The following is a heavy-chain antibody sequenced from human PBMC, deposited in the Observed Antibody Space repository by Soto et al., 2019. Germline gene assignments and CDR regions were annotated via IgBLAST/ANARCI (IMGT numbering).Heavy chain of an antibody. CDR1: GGTFSSYA. Sequence: ASVKVSCKASGGTFSSYAISWLRQSPGQGLEWMGGIIPIFGTANYAQKFQGRVTITADKSTSTAYMELSSLRSEDTAVYYCARASGGYCSSTSCYGYYYYGMDVWGQGTTVTVSS. CDR2: IIPIFGTA. V-gene: IGHV1-69*06. J-gene: IGHJ6*02. CDR3: ARASGGYCSSTSCYGYYYYGMDV. D-gene: IGHD2-2*01.